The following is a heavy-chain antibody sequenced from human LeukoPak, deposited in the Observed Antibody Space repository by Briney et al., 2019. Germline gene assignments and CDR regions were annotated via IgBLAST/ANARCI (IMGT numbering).Heavy chain of an antibody. CDR1: GITFSGSG. CDR3: ARGGSSGWEEVKTNDY. D-gene: IGHD6-19*01. J-gene: IGHJ4*02. Sequence: GGSLGLSCAASGITFSGSGMSWVRQAPGKGLEWVSYITDSGRTIYYADSVKGRFTISRDNAKNSLYLQMNSLRAEDTAVYYCARGGSSGWEEVKTNDYWGQGTLVTVSS. V-gene: IGHV3-48*04. CDR2: ITDSGRTI.